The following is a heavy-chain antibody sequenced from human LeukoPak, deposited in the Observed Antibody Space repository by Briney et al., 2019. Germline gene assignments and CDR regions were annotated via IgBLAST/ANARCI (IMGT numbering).Heavy chain of an antibody. J-gene: IGHJ3*02. V-gene: IGHV4-39*07. CDR2: IYYSGST. D-gene: IGHD3-22*01. CDR3: ARANYYDSSGYKDAFDI. CDR1: GGSISSSTYY. Sequence: SETLSLTCTVSGGSISSSTYYWGWIRQPPGKGLEWIGTIYYSGSTYYNPSLQSRVTISVDRSKNQFSLKLSSVTAADTAVYYCARANYYDSSGYKDAFDIWGQGTMVTVSS.